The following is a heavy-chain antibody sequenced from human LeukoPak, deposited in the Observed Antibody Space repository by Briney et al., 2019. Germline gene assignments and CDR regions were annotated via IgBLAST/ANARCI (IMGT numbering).Heavy chain of an antibody. CDR3: ARDRGRYYDSSGYNYWYFDL. V-gene: IGHV1-2*06. D-gene: IGHD3-22*01. J-gene: IGHJ2*01. CDR1: GYTFTGYY. CDR2: INPNSGGT. Sequence: GASVKVSCKASGYTFTGYYMHWVRQAPGQGLGWMGRINPNSGGTNYAQKFQGRVTMTRDTSISTAYMELSRLRSDDTAVYYCARDRGRYYDSSGYNYWYFDLWGRGTLVTVSS.